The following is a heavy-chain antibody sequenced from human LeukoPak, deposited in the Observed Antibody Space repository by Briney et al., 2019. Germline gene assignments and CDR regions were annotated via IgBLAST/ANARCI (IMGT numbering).Heavy chain of an antibody. CDR1: GGSIRNYY. CDR3: ARVEKQQLVPDY. V-gene: IGHV4-59*08. CDR2: IYNSGST. Sequence: SETLSLTCTVSGGSIRNYYWSWIRQPPGKGLEWIGYIYNSGSTYYNPSLQSRVTISVDTSKNQFSLKLSSVTAADTAVYYCARVEKQQLVPDYWGQGTLVTVSS. D-gene: IGHD6-13*01. J-gene: IGHJ4*02.